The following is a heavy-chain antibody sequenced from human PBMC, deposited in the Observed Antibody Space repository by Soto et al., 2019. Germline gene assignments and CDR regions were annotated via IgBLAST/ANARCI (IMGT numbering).Heavy chain of an antibody. D-gene: IGHD5-12*01. V-gene: IGHV3-11*01. CDR1: GFTFSDYY. CDR3: ASLITRGATINHYYYGMDV. Sequence: GGSLRLSCAASGFTFSDYYMSWIRQAPGKGLEWVSYISSSGSTIYYTDSVKGRFTISRDNAKNSLYLQMNSLRAEDTAVYYCASLITRGATINHYYYGMDVWGQGTTVTVSS. J-gene: IGHJ6*02. CDR2: ISSSGSTI.